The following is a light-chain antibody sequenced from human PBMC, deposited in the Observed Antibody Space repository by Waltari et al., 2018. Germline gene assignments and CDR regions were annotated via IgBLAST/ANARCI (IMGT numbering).Light chain of an antibody. CDR1: QSVSSS. CDR3: QQYSKWPPLT. CDR2: SAS. Sequence: EIVMTQSPATLSVSPGERATLSCRARQSVSSSVAWYQHKPGQAPRLLIHSASARVTGIPARFSAAGSGTNFTLTINSLQSEDFALYYCQQYSKWPPLTFGGGTKVEFK. V-gene: IGKV3-15*01. J-gene: IGKJ4*01.